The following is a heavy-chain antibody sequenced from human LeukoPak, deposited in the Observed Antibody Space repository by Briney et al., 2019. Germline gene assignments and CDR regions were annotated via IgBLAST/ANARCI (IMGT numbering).Heavy chain of an antibody. CDR1: GFTFSNAW. CDR3: SSNKGDV. Sequence: PGGSLRLSCAASGFTFSNAWMSWVRQAPGKGLEWVGRIKSNVDGGTTDYAAPVKGRFTISRDDSKNTLYLQMNSLKTEDTAVYYCSSNKGDVWGKGTTVTVSS. V-gene: IGHV3-15*01. CDR2: IKSNVDGGTT. J-gene: IGHJ6*04. D-gene: IGHD2-8*01.